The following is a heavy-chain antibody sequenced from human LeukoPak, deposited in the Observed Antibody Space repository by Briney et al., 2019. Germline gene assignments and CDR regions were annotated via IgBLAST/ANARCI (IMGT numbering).Heavy chain of an antibody. CDR1: GFIFRNFE. Sequence: GGSLRLSCAASGFIFRNFELNWVAQAPGGGLGWVSYISTSGNDKYYADSVKGRFTISRDNAKNSLYLQLNSLRADDTAVYYCARGALWVLDYWGQGTLVTVSS. CDR3: ARGALWVLDY. D-gene: IGHD3-16*01. CDR2: ISTSGNDK. V-gene: IGHV3-48*03. J-gene: IGHJ4*02.